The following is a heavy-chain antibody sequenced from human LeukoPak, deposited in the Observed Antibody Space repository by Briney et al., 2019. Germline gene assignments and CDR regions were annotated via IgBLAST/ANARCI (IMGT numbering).Heavy chain of an antibody. CDR2: ISWNSGSI. D-gene: IGHD6-13*01. V-gene: IGHV3-9*03. J-gene: IGHJ3*02. Sequence: TGGSLRLSCAASGFTFDDYAMHWVRQAPGKGLERVSGISWNSGSIGYADSVKGRFTISRDNAKNSLYLQMNSLRAEDMALYYCAKEAAAGKDAFDIWGQGTMVTVSS. CDR1: GFTFDDYA. CDR3: AKEAAAGKDAFDI.